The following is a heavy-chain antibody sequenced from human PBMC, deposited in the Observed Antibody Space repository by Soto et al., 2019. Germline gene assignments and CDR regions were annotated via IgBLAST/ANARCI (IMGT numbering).Heavy chain of an antibody. CDR2: NNGHSGGR. CDR1: GFPLTGYY. CDR3: AKDLTRQLAYWLDP. V-gene: IGHV1-2*02. J-gene: IGHJ5*02. D-gene: IGHD6-6*01. Sequence: GASVKVSCKASGFPLTGYYIHWLRQAPGQGLERMGWNNGHSGGREYAQKFQGRVTLTRDTSIATAYLTLTNLTSDDTALYYCAKDLTRQLAYWLDPWGQGTRGTVSS.